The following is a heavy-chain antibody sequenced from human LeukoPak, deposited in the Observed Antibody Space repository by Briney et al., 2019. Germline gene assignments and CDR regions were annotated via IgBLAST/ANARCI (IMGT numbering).Heavy chain of an antibody. CDR3: ARVRDFCSNGAADY. V-gene: IGHV1-8*03. Sequence: ASVKVSCKASGGTFSSYAISWVRQAPGQGLEWMGWMNPNIGNTGYAQKFQGRVTITRNTSISTAYMELSSLRSEDTAVYYCARVRDFCSNGAADYWGQGTLVTVSS. J-gene: IGHJ4*02. CDR2: MNPNIGNT. D-gene: IGHD3-3*01. CDR1: GGTFSSYA.